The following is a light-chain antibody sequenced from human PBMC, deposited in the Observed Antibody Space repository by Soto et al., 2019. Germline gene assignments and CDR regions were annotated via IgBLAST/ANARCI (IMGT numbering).Light chain of an antibody. J-gene: IGLJ1*01. CDR2: AHI. V-gene: IGLV1-44*01. Sequence: QSVLTQPPSASGTPGQRVTISCSGRRSNVGTNLVNWYQQLPGTAPKLLIYAHIQRPSGVPDRFSGSTSGTSASLAISGLQSEDEVDYYCAVWDDGLNGYVFGTGTKVTVL. CDR3: AVWDDGLNGYV. CDR1: RSNVGTNL.